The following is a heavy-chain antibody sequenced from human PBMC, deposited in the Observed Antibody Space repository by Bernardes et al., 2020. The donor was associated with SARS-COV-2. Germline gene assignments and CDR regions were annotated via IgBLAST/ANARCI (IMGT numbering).Heavy chain of an antibody. Sequence: ASVKVSCKASGYTFTTYGINWVRQAPGQGLEWVGWISANNGNTHYVQKFQGRVTLTTDTSTSTANMELRSLRFDDTAVYYCARSYDSLTGYYSHNYYGMDVWGQGTTVTVSS. V-gene: IGHV1-18*04. D-gene: IGHD3-9*01. CDR3: ARSYDSLTGYYSHNYYGMDV. CDR1: GYTFTTYG. CDR2: ISANNGNT. J-gene: IGHJ6*02.